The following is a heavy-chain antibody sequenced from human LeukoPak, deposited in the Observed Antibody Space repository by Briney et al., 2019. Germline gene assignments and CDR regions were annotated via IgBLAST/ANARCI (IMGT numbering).Heavy chain of an antibody. D-gene: IGHD6-13*01. V-gene: IGHV3-21*01. CDR1: GFTFSGYS. CDR2: FGTRSTSI. Sequence: GGSLRLSCTASGFTFSGYSMNWIRQAPGQGLEWVSSFGTRSTSIYHAGSVKGRFAISRDNAKNSLYLQMNSLRAEDTAVYYCAIIPRAAAGPSARSPFHYWGQGTLVTVSS. J-gene: IGHJ4*02. CDR3: AIIPRAAAGPSARSPFHY.